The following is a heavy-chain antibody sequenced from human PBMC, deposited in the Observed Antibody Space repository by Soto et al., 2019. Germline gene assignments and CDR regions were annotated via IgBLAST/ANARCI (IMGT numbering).Heavy chain of an antibody. D-gene: IGHD3-3*01. CDR1: GFTFSSYA. CDR3: ARDYITIFGVVTFDYYYYGMDV. CDR2: ISYDGSNK. V-gene: IGHV3-30-3*01. J-gene: IGHJ6*02. Sequence: GGSLRLSCAASGFTFSSYAMHWVRQAPGKGLEWVAVISYDGSNKYYADSVKGRFTISRDNSKNTLYLQMNSLRAEDTAVYYCARDYITIFGVVTFDYYYYGMDVWGQGTTVTSP.